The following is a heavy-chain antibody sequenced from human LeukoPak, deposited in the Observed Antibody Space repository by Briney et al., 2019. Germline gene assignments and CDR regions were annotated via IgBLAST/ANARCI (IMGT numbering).Heavy chain of an antibody. CDR2: INPNSGGT. CDR1: GYTFTGYY. D-gene: IGHD3-22*01. J-gene: IGHJ4*02. Sequence: ASVKVSCKASGYTFTGYYMHWVRQAPGQGLEWMGWINPNSGGTNYAQKFQGRVTMTRDTSISTAYMELSRLRSDDTAVHYCARARITMIVVVNELGYWGQGTLVTVSS. CDR3: ARARITMIVVVNELGY. V-gene: IGHV1-2*02.